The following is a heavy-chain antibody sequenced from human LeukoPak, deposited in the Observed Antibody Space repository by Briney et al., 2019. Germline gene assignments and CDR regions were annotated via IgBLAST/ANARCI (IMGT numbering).Heavy chain of an antibody. CDR1: GFTLSTYT. Sequence: GGSLRLSCAASGFTLSTYTMNWVRQAPGKGLEWVSSISSSSSYIYYADSVKGRFSISRDNAKNSLYLQMNSLRAEDTAVYYCTREQDREAAATVVGDSWGQGTLVTVSS. V-gene: IGHV3-21*01. D-gene: IGHD2-15*01. J-gene: IGHJ4*02. CDR2: ISSSSSYI. CDR3: TREQDREAAATVVGDS.